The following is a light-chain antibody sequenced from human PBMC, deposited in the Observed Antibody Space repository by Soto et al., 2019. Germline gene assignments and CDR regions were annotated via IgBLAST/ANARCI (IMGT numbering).Light chain of an antibody. J-gene: IGKJ2*01. V-gene: IGKV1-13*02. CDR3: QQFHTSSYT. CDR2: DAS. Sequence: AIQLTQSPSSLSASVGDRVTITCRASQAIRTALAWFQHKPGKPPNLLIYDASSLERGVPSRFSGSGYGTDFTLTIGSLQPDDFATYYCQQFHTSSYTFGQGTRLEIK. CDR1: QAIRTA.